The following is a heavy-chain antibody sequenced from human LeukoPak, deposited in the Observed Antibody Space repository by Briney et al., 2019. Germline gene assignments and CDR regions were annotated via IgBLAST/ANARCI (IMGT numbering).Heavy chain of an antibody. CDR2: IYTSGST. CDR3: ASRGSKGIAAAGKGDY. V-gene: IGHV4-4*07. Sequence: SETLSLTCTVSGDSISNYYWSWIRQPAGKGLEWIGRIYTSGSTNYNPSLKSRVTMSVDTSKNHFSLKLSSVTAADTAVYYCASRGSKGIAAAGKGDYWGQGTLVTVSS. D-gene: IGHD6-13*01. J-gene: IGHJ4*02. CDR1: GDSISNYY.